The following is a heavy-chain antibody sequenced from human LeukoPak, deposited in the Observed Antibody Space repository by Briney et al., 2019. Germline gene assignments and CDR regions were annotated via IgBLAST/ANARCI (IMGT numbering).Heavy chain of an antibody. V-gene: IGHV1-69*05. D-gene: IGHD1-14*01. Sequence: ASVKVSCKASGGTFSSYAISWVRQAPGQGLEWMGRIIPIFGTANYAQKFQGRVTITTDESTSTAYMELSSLRSEDTAVYYCARDTVITGTTRVWGPGTLVTVSS. J-gene: IGHJ4*02. CDR2: IIPIFGTA. CDR3: ARDTVITGTTRV. CDR1: GGTFSSYA.